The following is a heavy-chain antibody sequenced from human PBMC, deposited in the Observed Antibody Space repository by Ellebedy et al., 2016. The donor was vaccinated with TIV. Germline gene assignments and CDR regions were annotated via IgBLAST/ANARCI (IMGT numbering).Heavy chain of an antibody. V-gene: IGHV1-69*13. Sequence: SVKVSCXASGGTFSSYAISWVRQAPGQGLEWMGGIIPIFGTANYAQKFQGRVTITADESTSTAYMELSSLRSEDTAVYYCARRGLRPNWFDPWGQGTLVTVSS. J-gene: IGHJ5*02. CDR2: IIPIFGTA. CDR1: GGTFSSYA. D-gene: IGHD5-12*01. CDR3: ARRGLRPNWFDP.